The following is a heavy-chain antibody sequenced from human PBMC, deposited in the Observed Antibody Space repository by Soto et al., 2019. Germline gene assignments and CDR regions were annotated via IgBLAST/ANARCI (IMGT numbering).Heavy chain of an antibody. V-gene: IGHV3-21*01. D-gene: IGHD1-1*01. J-gene: IGHJ3*02. CDR1: GFTFSSYS. CDR2: ISSSSSYI. Sequence: GGSLRLSCAASGFTFSSYSMNWVRQAPGKGLEWVSSISSSSSYIYYADSVKGRFTISRDNAKNSLYLQMNSLRAEDTAVYYCARDVRTGTTHAFDIWGQGTMVTVSS. CDR3: ARDVRTGTTHAFDI.